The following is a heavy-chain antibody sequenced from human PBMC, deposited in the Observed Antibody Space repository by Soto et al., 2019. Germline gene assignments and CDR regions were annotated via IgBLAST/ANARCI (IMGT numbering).Heavy chain of an antibody. Sequence: QVHLLQSGAEVKRPGASVKVSCKTSGYTFNGYSISWVRQAPGQGLEWMGWISTYNGNTNYAQKLQGRVTMTTDTSTSTAYMELRSLRSDDTAVYYCARDRVLAAVHARSFDPWGQGTLVTVSS. CDR3: ARDRVLAAVHARSFDP. V-gene: IGHV1-18*04. D-gene: IGHD3-3*02. CDR2: ISTYNGNT. J-gene: IGHJ5*02. CDR1: GYTFNGYS.